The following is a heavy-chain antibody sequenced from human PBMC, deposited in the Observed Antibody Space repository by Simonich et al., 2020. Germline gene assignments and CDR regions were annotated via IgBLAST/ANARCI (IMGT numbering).Heavy chain of an antibody. CDR1: GFTFSSYW. Sequence: EVQLVESGGGLVQPGGSLRLSCAASGFTFSSYWMSWVRQAPGKGLERELQGKGRGWGANIKQEGSEKYYVDAVKGRFTISRDNAKNSLYLQMNSLRAEDTAVYYCARDREVYGSGSYYNYWGQGTLVTVSS. CDR2: IKQEGSEK. D-gene: IGHD3-10*01. CDR3: ARDREVYGSGSYYNY. J-gene: IGHJ4*02. V-gene: IGHV3-7*01.